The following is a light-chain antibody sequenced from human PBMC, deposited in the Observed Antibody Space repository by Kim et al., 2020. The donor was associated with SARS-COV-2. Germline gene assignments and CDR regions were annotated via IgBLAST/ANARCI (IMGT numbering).Light chain of an antibody. CDR2: GAS. CDR3: QQYGSSPWT. Sequence: LSPGERATLSCRASQSVSSSYLAWYKQKPGQAPRLLIYGASSRATGIPDRFSGSGSGTDFTLTISRLEPEDFAVYYCQQYGSSPWTFGQGTKVDIK. J-gene: IGKJ1*01. CDR1: QSVSSSY. V-gene: IGKV3-20*01.